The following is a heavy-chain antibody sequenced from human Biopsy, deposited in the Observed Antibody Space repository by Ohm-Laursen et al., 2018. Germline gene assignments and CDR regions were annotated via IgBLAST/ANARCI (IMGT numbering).Heavy chain of an antibody. Sequence: SVKVSCKAPTGTFNSYGIIWVRQAPGPGLEWMGRIIPILRTTAYAQMFQGRVTITADTSTSTAYMELSSLRSDDTAVYYCARGRRLPAAISSYYYAMDVWGQGTTVTVSS. CDR1: TGTFNSYG. CDR2: IIPILRTT. CDR3: ARGRRLPAAISSYYYAMDV. J-gene: IGHJ6*02. D-gene: IGHD2-2*01. V-gene: IGHV1-69*04.